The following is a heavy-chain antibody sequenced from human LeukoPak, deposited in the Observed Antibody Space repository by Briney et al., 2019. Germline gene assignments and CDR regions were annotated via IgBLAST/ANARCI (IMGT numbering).Heavy chain of an antibody. Sequence: ASVKVSCKASGYTFTSYGISWVRQAPGQGLEWMGWISAYNGNTNYAQKLQGRVTMTTDTSTSTAYMELRSLRSDDTDVYYCARTVGYYDILTGPHPTLSWGQGTLVTVSS. CDR3: ARTVGYYDILTGPHPTLS. CDR2: ISAYNGNT. J-gene: IGHJ4*02. V-gene: IGHV1-18*01. D-gene: IGHD3-9*01. CDR1: GYTFTSYG.